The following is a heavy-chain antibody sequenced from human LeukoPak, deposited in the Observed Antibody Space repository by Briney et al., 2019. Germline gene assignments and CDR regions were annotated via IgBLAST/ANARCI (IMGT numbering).Heavy chain of an antibody. Sequence: SETLSLTCAVSGGSISTPIWWSWVRQPPGKGLEWIGEVYHSGITNYNPSLKSRVTLSVDKSKNQFSLRLSSVTAADTAVYYCARDSAAASDGMDVWGQGTAVTVSS. CDR2: VYHSGIT. D-gene: IGHD6-13*01. V-gene: IGHV4-4*02. CDR1: GGSISTPIW. J-gene: IGHJ6*02. CDR3: ARDSAAASDGMDV.